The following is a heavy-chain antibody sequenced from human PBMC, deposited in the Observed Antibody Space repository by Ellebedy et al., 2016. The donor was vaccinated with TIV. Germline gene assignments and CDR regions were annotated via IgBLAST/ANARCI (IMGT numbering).Heavy chain of an antibody. J-gene: IGHJ3*02. CDR2: IIPIFGTA. Sequence: AASVKVSCKASGYTFTGYYMHWVRQAPGQGLEWMGGIIPIFGTANYAQKFQGRVTITADESTSTAYMELSSLRSEDTAVYYCARGSYGSWEDAFDIWGQGTMVTVSS. V-gene: IGHV1-69*13. CDR3: ARGSYGSWEDAFDI. D-gene: IGHD5-18*01. CDR1: GYTFTGYY.